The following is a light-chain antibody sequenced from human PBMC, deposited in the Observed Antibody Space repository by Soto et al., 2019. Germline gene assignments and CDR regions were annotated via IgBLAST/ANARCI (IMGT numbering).Light chain of an antibody. CDR2: GAS. CDR1: QGIINY. J-gene: IGKJ3*01. V-gene: IGKV1-9*01. CDR3: QQLFMYPPT. Sequence: IQSTQSPSSLSASMGGRVTITCRASQGIINYLAWYQQKPGKAPKLLIYGASTLQGGVPSRFSGSGSGTDFTLTVSSLQPEDLATYYCQQLFMYPPTFGPGTKVDIK.